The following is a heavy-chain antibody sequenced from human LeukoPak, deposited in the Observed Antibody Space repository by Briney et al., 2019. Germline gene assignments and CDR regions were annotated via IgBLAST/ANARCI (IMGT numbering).Heavy chain of an antibody. Sequence: SVKVSCKASGGTFSSYAISWVRQAPGQGLEWMGRIIPILGIANYAQKFQGRVTITADKSTSTAYMELSSLRSEDTAVYYCARLIAARPNWFDPWGQGTLVTVSS. D-gene: IGHD6-6*01. CDR2: IIPILGIA. CDR3: ARLIAARPNWFDP. CDR1: GGTFSSYA. V-gene: IGHV1-69*04. J-gene: IGHJ5*02.